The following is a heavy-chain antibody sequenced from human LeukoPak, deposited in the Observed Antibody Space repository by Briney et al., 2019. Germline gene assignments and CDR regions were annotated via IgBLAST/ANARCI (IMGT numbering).Heavy chain of an antibody. CDR2: IYWDDDQ. CDR3: AHALNCNYEY. D-gene: IGHD1-7*01. V-gene: IGHV2-5*02. Sequence: SGPTLVKPTQTLTLTCTFSGFSLSTSGLGVGWIRQPPGKALEWLALIYWDDDQRYSPSLKSRLTITQGTSKNHVVLTMTNTDPVGTATYYCAHALNCNYEYWGEGTLVTVSS. CDR1: GFSLSTSGLG. J-gene: IGHJ4*02.